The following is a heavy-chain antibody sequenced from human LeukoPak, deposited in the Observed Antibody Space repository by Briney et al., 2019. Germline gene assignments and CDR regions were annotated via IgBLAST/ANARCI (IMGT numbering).Heavy chain of an antibody. V-gene: IGHV3-66*01. D-gene: IGHD6-19*01. CDR2: IYSGGST. CDR3: AREASGWRPRGYYFDY. CDR1: GFTVSSNY. Sequence: GGSLRLSCAASGFTVSSNYMSWVRQAPGKGPEWVSVIYSGGSTYYADSVKGRFTISRDNSKNTLYLQMNSLRAEDTAVYYCAREASGWRPRGYYFDYWGQGTLVTVSS. J-gene: IGHJ4*02.